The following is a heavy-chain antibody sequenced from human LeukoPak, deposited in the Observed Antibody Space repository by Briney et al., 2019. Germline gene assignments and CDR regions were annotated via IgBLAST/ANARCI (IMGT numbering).Heavy chain of an antibody. V-gene: IGHV3-23*01. Sequence: GGSLRLSCAASGFTFSVDAMSWGPEGPGERRGWGSAICVSGGRTYSTDSVKGGFTLSRDNSKNTLYLQMKRLRAEETAVYKFADSSGYYFPLIDYWGQGTLVTASS. D-gene: IGHD3-22*01. CDR2: ICVSGGRT. CDR3: ADSSGYYFPLIDY. J-gene: IGHJ4*02. CDR1: GFTFSVDA.